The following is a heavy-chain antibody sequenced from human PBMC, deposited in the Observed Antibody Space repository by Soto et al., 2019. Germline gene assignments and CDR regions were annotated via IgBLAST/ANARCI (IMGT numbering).Heavy chain of an antibody. J-gene: IGHJ5*02. D-gene: IGHD1-1*01. V-gene: IGHV3-23*01. Sequence: GGSLRLSCTASGFNTRFYSMSWVRQTPGKGLEWVAALSRSGGATYYADSVRGRFTISRDASKDTLFLQMRNLRAEDTAIYYCSKGEMSTIRNSFDPWGQGTLVTVPS. CDR3: SKGEMSTIRNSFDP. CDR1: GFNTRFYS. CDR2: LSRSGGAT.